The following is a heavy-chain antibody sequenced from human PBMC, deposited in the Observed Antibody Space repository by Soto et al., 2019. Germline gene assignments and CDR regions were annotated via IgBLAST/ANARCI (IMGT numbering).Heavy chain of an antibody. Sequence: GESMKISCKGSGYSFTSYLIGWVRQMPGKGLEWMGIIYPGDSDTRYSPSFQGQVTISADKSISTAYLQWSSLKASDTAMYYCARGPSSGWFHGAQFDYWGQGTLVTASS. CDR1: GYSFTSYL. J-gene: IGHJ4*02. CDR2: IYPGDSDT. D-gene: IGHD6-19*01. V-gene: IGHV5-51*01. CDR3: ARGPSSGWFHGAQFDY.